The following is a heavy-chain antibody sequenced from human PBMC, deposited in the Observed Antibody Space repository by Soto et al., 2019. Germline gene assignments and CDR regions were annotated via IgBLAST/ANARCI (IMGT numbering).Heavy chain of an antibody. D-gene: IGHD3-10*01. CDR1: GFTFSSYA. CDR3: ARPILSVLLTMVRGVIITRGMDV. CDR2: ISYDGSNK. V-gene: IGHV3-30-3*01. Sequence: PGGSLRLSCAASGFTFSSYAMHWVRQAPGKGLEWVAVISYDGSNKYYADSVKGRFTISRDNSKNTLYLQMNSLKAEDTAVYYCARPILSVLLTMVRGVIITRGMDVWGQGTTVTVSS. J-gene: IGHJ6*02.